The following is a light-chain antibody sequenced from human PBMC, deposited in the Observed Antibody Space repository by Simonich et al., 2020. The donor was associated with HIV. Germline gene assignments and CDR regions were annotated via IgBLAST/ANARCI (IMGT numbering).Light chain of an antibody. CDR2: WAS. CDR1: QSVLYSSNTKNY. CDR3: QQYYSTPPT. J-gene: IGKJ1*01. V-gene: IGKV4-1*01. Sequence: DIVMTQSPDSLAVSLGERATINCKSSQSVLYSSNTKNYLAWYQQKPGHPPNLLIYWASTRESWVPDRFSASGSGTDFTLTISSLQAEDVAIYYCQQYYSTPPTFGQGTKVEIK.